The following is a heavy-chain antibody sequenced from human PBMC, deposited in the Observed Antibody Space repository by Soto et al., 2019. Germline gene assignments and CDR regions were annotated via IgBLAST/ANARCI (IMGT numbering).Heavy chain of an antibody. CDR1: GFTFSSYA. V-gene: IGHV3-30-3*01. CDR3: ARGGLTVTKYYYYYGIDV. Sequence: GGSLRLSCAASGFTFSSYAMHWVRQAPGKGLEWVAVISYDGSNKYYADSVKGRFTISRDNSKNTLYLQMTSLRAEDTAVYYCARGGLTVTKYYYYYGIDVWGQGTTVTVSS. J-gene: IGHJ6*02. CDR2: ISYDGSNK. D-gene: IGHD4-17*01.